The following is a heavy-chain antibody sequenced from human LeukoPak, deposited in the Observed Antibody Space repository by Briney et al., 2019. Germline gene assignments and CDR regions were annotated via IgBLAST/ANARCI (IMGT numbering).Heavy chain of an antibody. CDR1: GGSISSYY. CDR3: ARDSLLWSGYYNWFDP. J-gene: IGHJ5*02. CDR2: IYTSGST. V-gene: IGHV4-4*07. D-gene: IGHD3-3*01. Sequence: PSETLSLTCTVSGGSISSYYWSWIRQPAGKGLEWIGRIYTSGSTNYNPSLKSRVTMSVDKSKNQFSLKLSSVTAADTAVYYCARDSLLWSGYYNWFDPWGQGTLVTVSS.